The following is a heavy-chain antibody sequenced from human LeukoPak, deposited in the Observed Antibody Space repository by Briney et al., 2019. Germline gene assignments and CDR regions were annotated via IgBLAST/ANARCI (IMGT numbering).Heavy chain of an antibody. CDR2: INPRGTST. Sequence: ASGKVCCKAAGFTFTSYYMHWGRRAPGQGLEGRGVINPRGTSTIYAEKFQGRIIMTRDMSTTTDYMELSSLKSYDTAVYYCSRDNSMHERGWWFDPWGQGTLVTVSS. V-gene: IGHV1-46*01. J-gene: IGHJ5*02. CDR1: GFTFTSYY. CDR3: SRDNSMHERGWWFDP. D-gene: IGHD4-23*01.